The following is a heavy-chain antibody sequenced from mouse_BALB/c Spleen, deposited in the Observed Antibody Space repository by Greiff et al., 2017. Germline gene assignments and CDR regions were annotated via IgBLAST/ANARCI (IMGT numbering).Heavy chain of an antibody. Sequence: LQQPGSELVRPGASVKLSCKASGYTFTSYWMHWVKQRHGQGLEWIGNIYPGSGSTNYNGKFKGKATLTADKSSSTAYMQLSSLTSVDSAVYFCARLEMRYDAADWGQGTLVTVSA. J-gene: IGHJ3*01. CDR1: GYTFTSYW. CDR2: IYPGSGST. CDR3: ARLEMRYDAAD. V-gene: IGHV1S22*01. D-gene: IGHD2-14*01.